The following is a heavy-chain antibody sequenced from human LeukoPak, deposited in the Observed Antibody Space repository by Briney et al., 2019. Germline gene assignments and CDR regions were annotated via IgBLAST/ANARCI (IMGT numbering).Heavy chain of an antibody. J-gene: IGHJ4*02. D-gene: IGHD3-9*01. CDR3: ARDILTGYSFDY. V-gene: IGHV2-70*11. CDR1: GFSLSTSGMC. CDR2: IDWDDDK. Sequence: SGPALVKPTQPLTLTCTFSGFSLSTSGMCVSWIRQPPGKALEWLARIDWDDDKYYSTSLKTRLTISKDTSKNQVVLTMTNMDPVDTATYYCARDILTGYSFDYWGQGTLVTVSS.